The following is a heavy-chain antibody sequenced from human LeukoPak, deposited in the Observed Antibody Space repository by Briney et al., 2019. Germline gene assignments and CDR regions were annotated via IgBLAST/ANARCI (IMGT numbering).Heavy chain of an antibody. D-gene: IGHD3-22*01. CDR3: ARTSDSSGYLLGY. CDR1: GGTFSSYA. V-gene: IGHV1-2*02. J-gene: IGHJ4*02. Sequence: GASVKVSCKASGGTFSSYAISWVRQAPGQGLEWMGWINPNSGGTNYAQKFQGRVTMTRDTSISTAYMELSRLRSDDTAVYYCARTSDSSGYLLGYWGQGTLATVSS. CDR2: INPNSGGT.